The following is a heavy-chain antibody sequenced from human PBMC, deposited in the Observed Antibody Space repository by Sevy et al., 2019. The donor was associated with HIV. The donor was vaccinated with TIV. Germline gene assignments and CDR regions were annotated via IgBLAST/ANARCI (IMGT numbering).Heavy chain of an antibody. D-gene: IGHD5-18*01. Sequence: GGSLRLSCAASGFTVSSNYMTWVRQAPGNGLEGVSVIYSDGTTYHADSVKDRFTISRDNSKNTLFLEMNSLRAEDTAFYYCARGKSGYGYGLNSWGQGTVVTVSS. CDR1: GFTVSSNY. J-gene: IGHJ4*02. CDR2: IYSDGTT. CDR3: ARGKSGYGYGLNS. V-gene: IGHV3-66*01.